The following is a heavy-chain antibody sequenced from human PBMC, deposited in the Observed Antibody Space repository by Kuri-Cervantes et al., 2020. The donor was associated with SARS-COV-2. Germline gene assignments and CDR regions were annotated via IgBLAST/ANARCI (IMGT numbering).Heavy chain of an antibody. J-gene: IGHJ5*02. Sequence: SVKVSCKASGYTFSSYAISWVRQAPGQGLEWMGGIIPIFGTANYAQKFQGRVTITADESTSTAYMELSSLRSEDTAVYYCARDYGSGSLSWFDPWGQGTLVTVSS. CDR1: GYTFSSYA. D-gene: IGHD3-10*01. CDR3: ARDYGSGSLSWFDP. CDR2: IIPIFGTA. V-gene: IGHV1-69*13.